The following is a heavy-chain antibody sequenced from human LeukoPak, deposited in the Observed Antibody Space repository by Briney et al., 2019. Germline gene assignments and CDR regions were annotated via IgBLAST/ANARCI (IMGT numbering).Heavy chain of an antibody. CDR1: GFTVSSNY. Sequence: GGSLRLSCAASGFTVSSNYMSWVRQAPGKGLEWVSVIYSGGSTHYADSVKGRFTISRDNSKNTLYLQMNSLRLEDTAVYYCGRLMGGYDSYFYGMDVWGQGTTVTVSS. D-gene: IGHD5-12*01. V-gene: IGHV3-66*01. J-gene: IGHJ6*02. CDR2: IYSGGST. CDR3: GRLMGGYDSYFYGMDV.